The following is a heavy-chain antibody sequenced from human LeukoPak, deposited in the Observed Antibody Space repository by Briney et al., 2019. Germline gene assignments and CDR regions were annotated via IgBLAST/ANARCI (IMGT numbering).Heavy chain of an antibody. CDR1: GFTFSSYA. J-gene: IGHJ3*02. CDR2: ISGSGGST. D-gene: IGHD2-2*01. CDR3: AKAARYCSSTSCPGGAFDI. V-gene: IGHV3-23*01. Sequence: GGSLRLSCAASGFTFSSYAMSWVRQAPGKGLEWVSAISGSGGSTYYADSAKGRFTISRDNSKNTLYLQMNSLRAEDTAVYYCAKAARYCSSTSCPGGAFDIWGQGTMVTVSS.